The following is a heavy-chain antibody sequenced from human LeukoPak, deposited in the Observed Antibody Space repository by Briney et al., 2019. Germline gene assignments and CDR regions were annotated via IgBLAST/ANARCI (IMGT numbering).Heavy chain of an antibody. V-gene: IGHV3-30-3*01. D-gene: IGHD2-8*01. CDR1: GFSFDTFS. J-gene: IGHJ6*02. CDR2: ISNDESKI. CDR3: ARSNVPSKWWAYAMDV. Sequence: GGSLRLSCTAFGFSFDTFSMHWVRQIPGKGLEWVAVISNDESKIYYAGSVKGRFTISRDNSRSTLYPQMDSLRPDDTAVYYCARSNVPSKWWAYAMDVWGQGTMVTVSS.